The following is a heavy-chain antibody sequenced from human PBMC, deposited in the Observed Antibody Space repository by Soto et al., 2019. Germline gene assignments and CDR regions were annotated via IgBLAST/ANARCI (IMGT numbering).Heavy chain of an antibody. Sequence: SETLSLTCTVSGGSISSSSYYWGWIRQPPGKGLEWIGSIYYSGSTYYNPSLKSRVTISVDTSKHQFSLKLSSVTAADTAVYYCARHSRMGIGDYFDYWGQGTLVTVSS. J-gene: IGHJ4*02. V-gene: IGHV4-39*01. CDR3: ARHSRMGIGDYFDY. CDR1: GGSISSSSYY. D-gene: IGHD3-16*01. CDR2: IYYSGST.